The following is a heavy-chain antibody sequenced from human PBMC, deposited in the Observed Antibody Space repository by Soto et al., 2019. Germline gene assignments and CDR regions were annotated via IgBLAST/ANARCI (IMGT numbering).Heavy chain of an antibody. CDR1: GFTFSSYG. CDR2: IWYDGSNK. Sequence: QVQLVESGGGVVQPGRSLRLSCAASGFTFSSYGMHWVRQAPGKGLEWVAVIWYDGSNKYYADSVKGRFTISRDNSKNTLYLKMNSLRAEDTAVYYCARDGGCIGGSCYYYGMDVWGQGTTVTVSS. CDR3: ARDGGCIGGSCYYYGMDV. J-gene: IGHJ6*02. D-gene: IGHD2-15*01. V-gene: IGHV3-33*01.